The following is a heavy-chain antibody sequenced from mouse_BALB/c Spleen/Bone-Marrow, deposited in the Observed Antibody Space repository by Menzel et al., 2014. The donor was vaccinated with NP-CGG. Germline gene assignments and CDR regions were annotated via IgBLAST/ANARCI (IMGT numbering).Heavy chain of an antibody. CDR1: GFNFTDYY. J-gene: IGHJ2*01. CDR2: IDPENGNT. V-gene: IGHV14-1*02. D-gene: IGHD2-13*01. Sequence: EVQLVESGAELVRPGASVKLSCKASGFNFTDYYMHWVKQRPEQGLEWIGWIDPENGNTIYDPKFQGKASITADISSNRVNLEVCSIKSEDTAVYYCGMTTKYWGQGTTLTVSS. CDR3: GMTTKY.